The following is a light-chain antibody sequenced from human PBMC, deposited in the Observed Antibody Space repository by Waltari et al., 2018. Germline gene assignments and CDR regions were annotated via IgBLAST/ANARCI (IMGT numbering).Light chain of an antibody. CDR2: RAS. J-gene: IGKJ1*01. V-gene: IGKV3-20*01. Sequence: EIVLTRSPATLSLSPGERATLSCGASQSVSSSYLAWYQQKPGQAPRLVIYRASRRATGIPDRFSGSGSGTDFSLTISRLEPEDFAVYYCQQHGTLPATFGQGTKVEIK. CDR3: QQHGTLPAT. CDR1: QSVSSSY.